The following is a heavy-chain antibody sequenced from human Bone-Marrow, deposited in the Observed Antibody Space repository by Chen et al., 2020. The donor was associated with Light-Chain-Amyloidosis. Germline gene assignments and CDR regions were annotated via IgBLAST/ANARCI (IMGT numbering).Heavy chain of an antibody. Sequence: QVQLVESGGGLVKPGGSLRLSCAASGFTFSDYYMSWIRQAPGKGLEWVSYISSSSSYTNYADSVKGRFTISRDNAENSLYLQMNSLRAEDTAVYYCAREYDSSGYYGGFDYWGQGTLVTVSS. J-gene: IGHJ4*02. CDR2: ISSSSSYT. V-gene: IGHV3-11*06. CDR3: AREYDSSGYYGGFDY. CDR1: GFTFSDYY. D-gene: IGHD3-22*01.